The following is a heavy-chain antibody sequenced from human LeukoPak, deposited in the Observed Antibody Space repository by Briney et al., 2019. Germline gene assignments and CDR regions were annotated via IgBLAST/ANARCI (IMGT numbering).Heavy chain of an antibody. D-gene: IGHD6-6*01. J-gene: IGHJ3*02. CDR3: AREGEYSSSGDAFDI. Sequence: PSETLSLTCTVSGDSITSYSWNWIRLPPGKGLEWIGYIYYSGSTNYNPSLKSRVTISLDTSKRHFSLRLTSVTAADTAVYYCAREGEYSSSGDAFDIWGQGTMVTVSS. CDR2: IYYSGST. CDR1: GDSITSYS. V-gene: IGHV4-59*01.